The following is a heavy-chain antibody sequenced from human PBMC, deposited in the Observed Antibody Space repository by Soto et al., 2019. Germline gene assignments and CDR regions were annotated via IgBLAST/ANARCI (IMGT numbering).Heavy chain of an antibody. V-gene: IGHV1-69*01. CDR3: AKGGSSTIYNWYFDL. CDR2: IIPIFGTA. Sequence: QVQLVQSGAEVKKPGSSVKVSCKASGGTFSSYAISWVRQAPGQGLEWMGGIIPIFGTANYAQKFQGRVTITADESKSTAYMELSSLRSEDTAVYYCAKGGSSTIYNWYFDLWGRGTLVTVSS. CDR1: GGTFSSYA. J-gene: IGHJ2*01. D-gene: IGHD1-26*01.